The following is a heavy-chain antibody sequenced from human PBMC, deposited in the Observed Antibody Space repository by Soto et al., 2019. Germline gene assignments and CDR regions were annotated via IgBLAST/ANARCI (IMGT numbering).Heavy chain of an antibody. D-gene: IGHD4-4*01. CDR3: ARDVKDYSIYVDY. J-gene: IGHJ4*02. CDR1: GFTFSSYG. CDR2: IWYDGSNK. V-gene: IGHV3-33*01. Sequence: QVQLVESGGGVVQPGRSLRLSCAASGFTFSSYGMHWVRQAPGKGLEWVAVIWYDGSNKYYADSVKVRFTISRDNSKNTLYLQMNSLSAEDTSVYYCARDVKDYSIYVDYWGQGTLVTGSS.